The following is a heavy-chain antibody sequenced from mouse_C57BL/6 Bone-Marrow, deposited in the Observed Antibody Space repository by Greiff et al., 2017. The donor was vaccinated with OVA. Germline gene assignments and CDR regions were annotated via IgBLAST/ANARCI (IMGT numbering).Heavy chain of an antibody. CDR1: GYSITSCYY. D-gene: IGHD2-3*01. V-gene: IGHV3-6*01. CDR2: ISYDGSN. J-gene: IGHJ3*01. CDR3: AREDGYYPAWFAY. Sequence: VQLKESGPGLVKPSQSLSLTCSVTGYSITSCYYWYWIRQLPGNQLEWMGYISYDGSNNYNPSLKNRISITRDTSKNQFFLKLNSVTTEDTATYYCAREDGYYPAWFAYWGQGTLVTVSA.